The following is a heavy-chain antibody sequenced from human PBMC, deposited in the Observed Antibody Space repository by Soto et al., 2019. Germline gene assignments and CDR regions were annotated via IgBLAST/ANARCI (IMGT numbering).Heavy chain of an antibody. CDR1: GGTFSSYN. CDR2: IIPIPGIA. V-gene: IGHV1-69*02. Sequence: QVPVVESGAGVKKAWSSGKVSCQGFGGTFSSYNIRWGGQGPGTGAGWVGRIIPIPGIANYAPKFQGRVTITADKSTSTAYMELSSLRSEDTAVYYCASRVPDSNPTNYYYYYYMDVWGKGTTVTVSS. D-gene: IGHD4-4*01. CDR3: ASRVPDSNPTNYYYYYYMDV. J-gene: IGHJ6*03.